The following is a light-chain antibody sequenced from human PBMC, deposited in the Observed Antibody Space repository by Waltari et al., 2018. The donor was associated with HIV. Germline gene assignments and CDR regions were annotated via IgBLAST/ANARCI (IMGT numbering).Light chain of an antibody. CDR3: SSFTSSDTQI. V-gene: IGLV2-14*03. J-gene: IGLJ2*01. CDR2: NVN. CDR1: IGDLGAYNY. Sequence: QSALTQPASVSGSPGQSISISCIGSIGDLGAYNYVSWYQQHPGKAPRLIIYNVNYRPSGVSHRFSGSKSGNPASLTISGLQAEDEALYHCSSFTSSDTQIFGGGTKVTVL.